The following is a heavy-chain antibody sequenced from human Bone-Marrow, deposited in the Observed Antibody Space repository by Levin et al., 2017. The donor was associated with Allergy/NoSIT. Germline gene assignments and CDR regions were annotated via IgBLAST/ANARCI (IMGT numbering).Heavy chain of an antibody. V-gene: IGHV3-74*01. Sequence: GGSLRLSCVASGFTFSSYWMHWVRQAPGKGLVWVSRINTDGSITTYADSVKGRFTISRDNAKNTLYLQMNSLKTEDTAVYYFVRDAYGDGDCYHYSEPWRQGT. CDR2: INTDGSIT. D-gene: IGHD2-21*02. CDR1: GFTFSSYW. CDR3: VRDAYGDGDCYHYSEP. J-gene: IGHJ1*01.